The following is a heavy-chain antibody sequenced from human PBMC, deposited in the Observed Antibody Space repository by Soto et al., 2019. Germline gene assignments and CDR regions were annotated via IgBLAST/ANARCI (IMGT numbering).Heavy chain of an antibody. J-gene: IGHJ6*02. CDR1: GFTFSSYA. V-gene: IGHV3-23*01. Sequence: GGSLRLSCAASGFTFSSYAMSWVRQAPGKGLEWVSAISGSGGSTYYADSVKGRFTISRDNSKNTLYLQMNSLRAEDTAVYYCAKDHGRGSSHYYYYGMDVWGQGTTVTVSS. D-gene: IGHD6-6*01. CDR3: AKDHGRGSSHYYYYGMDV. CDR2: ISGSGGST.